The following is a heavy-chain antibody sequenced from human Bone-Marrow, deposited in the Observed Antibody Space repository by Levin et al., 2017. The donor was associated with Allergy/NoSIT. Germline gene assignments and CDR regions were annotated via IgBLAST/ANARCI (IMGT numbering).Heavy chain of an antibody. Sequence: SQTLSLTCAVYGGSFSGYYWSWIRQPPGKGLEWIGEINHSGSTNYNPSLKSRVTISVDTSKNQFSLKLSSVTAADTAVYYCARGQLGYCSSTSCHDAFDIWGQGTMVTVSS. CDR3: ARGQLGYCSSTSCHDAFDI. V-gene: IGHV4-34*01. D-gene: IGHD2-2*01. CDR2: INHSGST. CDR1: GGSFSGYY. J-gene: IGHJ3*02.